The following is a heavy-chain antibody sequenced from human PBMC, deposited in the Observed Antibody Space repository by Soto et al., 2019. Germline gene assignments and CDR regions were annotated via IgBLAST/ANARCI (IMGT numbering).Heavy chain of an antibody. CDR2: IYYSGST. D-gene: IGHD3-10*01. V-gene: IGHV4-59*12. CDR1: GGSISSYY. Sequence: PSETLSLTCTVSGGSISSYYWSWIRQPPGKGLEWIGYIYYSGSTNYNPSLKSRVTISVDTSKNQFSLKLSSVTAADTAVYYCARGGGTMVRGVIYGMDVWGQGTTVTVSS. J-gene: IGHJ6*02. CDR3: ARGGGTMVRGVIYGMDV.